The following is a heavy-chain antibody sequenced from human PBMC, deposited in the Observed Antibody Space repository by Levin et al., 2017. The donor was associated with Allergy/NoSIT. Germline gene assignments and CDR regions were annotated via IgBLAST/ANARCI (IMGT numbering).Heavy chain of an antibody. V-gene: IGHV4-39*01. CDR2: IYYSGST. CDR1: GGSISSSSYY. CDR3: ATNEMGSYGDYRELYAFDI. J-gene: IGHJ3*02. Sequence: SQTLSLTCTVSGGSISSSSYYWGWIRQPPGKGLEWIGSIYYSGSTYYNPSLKSRVTISVDTSKNQFSLKLSSVTAADTAVYYCATNEMGSYGDYRELYAFDIWGQGTMVTVSS. D-gene: IGHD4-17*01.